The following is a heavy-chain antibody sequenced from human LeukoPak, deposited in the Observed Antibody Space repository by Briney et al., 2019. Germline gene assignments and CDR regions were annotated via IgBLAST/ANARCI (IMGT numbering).Heavy chain of an antibody. CDR2: IYYSGSSGST. V-gene: IGHV4-59*08. Sequence: PSETLSLTCTVAGGSISTYYGSWIRQPPGKGMEWIGYIYYSGSSGSTNYNPSLKRRATIPVDTCKNQFPLKLSSVTAADTAVYYCARQGAVAGTRWFDPWGQGTLVSVSS. D-gene: IGHD6-19*01. J-gene: IGHJ5*02. CDR1: GGSISTYY. CDR3: ARQGAVAGTRWFDP.